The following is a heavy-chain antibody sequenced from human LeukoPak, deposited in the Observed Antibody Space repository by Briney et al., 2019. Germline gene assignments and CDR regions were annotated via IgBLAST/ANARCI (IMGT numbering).Heavy chain of an antibody. V-gene: IGHV4-34*01. J-gene: IGHJ5*02. Sequence: PSETLSLTCAVYGGSFGGYYWSWIRQPPGKGLEWIGEINHSGSTNYNPSLKSRVTISVDTSKNQFSLKLSFVTAADTAVYYCARGFIGIQLWLLRGSWFDPWGQGTLVTVSS. D-gene: IGHD5-18*01. CDR3: ARGFIGIQLWLLRGSWFDP. CDR2: INHSGST. CDR1: GGSFGGYY.